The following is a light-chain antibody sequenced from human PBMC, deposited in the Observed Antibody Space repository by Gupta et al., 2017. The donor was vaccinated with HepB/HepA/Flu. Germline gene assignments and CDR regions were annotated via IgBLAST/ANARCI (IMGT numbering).Light chain of an antibody. J-gene: IGKJ4*01. CDR1: QSLSSN. CDR3: QQYKNWPLT. CDR2: GAS. Sequence: ELVMTQSPASLSVSPGERATLSCTASQSLSSNLAWYQQKTGQAPRLLIYGASTRATGIPARFSGSGSGTEFSLTISSLQSEDFAVYYCQQYKNWPLTVGGGTKVEIK. V-gene: IGKV3-15*01.